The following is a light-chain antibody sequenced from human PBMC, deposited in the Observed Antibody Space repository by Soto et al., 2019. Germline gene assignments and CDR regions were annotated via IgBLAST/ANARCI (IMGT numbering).Light chain of an antibody. CDR2: GLS. J-gene: IGKJ4*01. V-gene: IGKV3-15*01. CDR3: QQSNNWHPLT. CDR1: KGIGDT. Sequence: EVLMRQSPSTLPVSAGEGATLSCRASKGIGDTLAWYQQQPGQPPRLLIYGLSTRATGVPASFSGSGSETDFSLTISSLQIDDFALYYCQQSNNWHPLTFGGGTKVDIK.